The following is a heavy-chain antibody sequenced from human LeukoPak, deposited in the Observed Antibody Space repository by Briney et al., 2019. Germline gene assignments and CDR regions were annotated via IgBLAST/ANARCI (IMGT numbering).Heavy chain of an antibody. CDR2: IYSGGST. J-gene: IGHJ1*01. CDR3: ARLGGYGIEYFQH. D-gene: IGHD5-18*01. V-gene: IGHV3-53*01. CDR1: GFTVSSNY. Sequence: GGSLRLSCAASGFTVSSNYMSWVRQAPGKGLEWASVIYSGGSTYYADSVKGRFTISRDNSKNTLYLQMNSLRAEDTAVYYCARLGGYGIEYFQHWGQGTLVTVSS.